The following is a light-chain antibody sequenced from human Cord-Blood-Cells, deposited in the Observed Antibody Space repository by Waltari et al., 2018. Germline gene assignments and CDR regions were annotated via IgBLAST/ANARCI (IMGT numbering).Light chain of an antibody. CDR3: SSYTSSSTWV. V-gene: IGLV2-14*03. CDR1: SSDVGGYNY. Sequence: QSALTQPASVSGSPGQSITISCTGTSSDVGGYNYVSWYQQHPGKAPKHMIYDVSNRPSGVSNRFSGSKSGNMASLTISGLQAEDEADYYCSSYTSSSTWVFGGGTKLTVL. J-gene: IGLJ3*02. CDR2: DVS.